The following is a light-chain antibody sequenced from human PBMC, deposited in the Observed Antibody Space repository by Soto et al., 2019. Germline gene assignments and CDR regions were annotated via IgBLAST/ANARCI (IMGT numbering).Light chain of an antibody. J-gene: IGKJ5*01. CDR2: EAS. CDR3: QQYNNWPPIT. V-gene: IGKV1-5*03. CDR1: QSISTW. Sequence: DIQMTQSPSSLSASVGYRVTITCRCIQSISTWLAWYQQNSGKAPKLLIYEASSLGSGVPSMFSGSGSGTEFTLTISSLQSEDFAVYYCQQYNNWPPITFGQGTRLEI.